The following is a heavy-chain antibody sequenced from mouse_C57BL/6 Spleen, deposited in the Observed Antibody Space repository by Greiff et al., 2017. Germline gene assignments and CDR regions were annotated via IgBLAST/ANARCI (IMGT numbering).Heavy chain of an antibody. V-gene: IGHV1-82*01. CDR2: IYPGDGDT. CDR1: GYAFSSSW. Sequence: VQGVESGPELVKPGASVKISCKASGYAFSSSWMNWVKQRPGKGLEWIGRIYPGDGDTNYNGKFKGKATLTADKSSSTASMQLSSLTSEDSAVYFCASPYYSIYWAWFAYWGQGTLVTVSA. D-gene: IGHD2-5*01. J-gene: IGHJ3*01. CDR3: ASPYYSIYWAWFAY.